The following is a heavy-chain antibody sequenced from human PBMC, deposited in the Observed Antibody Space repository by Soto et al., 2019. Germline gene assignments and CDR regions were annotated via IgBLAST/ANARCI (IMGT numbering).Heavy chain of an antibody. J-gene: IGHJ4*02. CDR3: TTQAHDFWSGYYGAYYFDY. V-gene: IGHV3-15*01. Sequence: GGSLILSCAASGFTFSNAWMSWVRQAPGKGLEWVGRIKSKTDGGTTDYAAPVKGRFTISRDDSKNTLYLQMNSLKTEDTAVYYCTTQAHDFWSGYYGAYYFDYWGQGTLVTVS. D-gene: IGHD3-3*01. CDR2: IKSKTDGGTT. CDR1: GFTFSNAW.